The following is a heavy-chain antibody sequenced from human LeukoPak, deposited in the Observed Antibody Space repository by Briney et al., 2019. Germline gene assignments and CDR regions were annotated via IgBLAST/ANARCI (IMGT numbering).Heavy chain of an antibody. V-gene: IGHV3-30*02. J-gene: IGHJ6*03. CDR1: GFTFSSYG. Sequence: QPGGSLRLSCPASGFTFSSYGMHWVRQAPGKGLEWVAFIRYDGSNKYYADSVKGRFTISRDNSKNTLYLQMNSLRAEDTAVYYCAKDSGDILTGYYSRYYYMDVWGKGTTVTISS. D-gene: IGHD3-9*01. CDR3: AKDSGDILTGYYSRYYYMDV. CDR2: IRYDGSNK.